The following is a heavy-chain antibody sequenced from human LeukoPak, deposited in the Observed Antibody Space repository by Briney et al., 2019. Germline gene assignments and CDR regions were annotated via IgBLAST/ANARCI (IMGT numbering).Heavy chain of an antibody. Sequence: GGSLRLSCAASVFTFSSYSMSWVRQAPGKGLEWVSAISGSGGSTYYADSVKGRFTNSRDNSKNSLYLQMNSLRAEDTAVYYCARGHIAVAGHYGAGPSDSWGQGTLVTVSS. J-gene: IGHJ4*02. CDR3: ARGHIAVAGHYGAGPSDS. CDR2: ISGSGGST. CDR1: VFTFSSYS. D-gene: IGHD6-19*01. V-gene: IGHV3-23*01.